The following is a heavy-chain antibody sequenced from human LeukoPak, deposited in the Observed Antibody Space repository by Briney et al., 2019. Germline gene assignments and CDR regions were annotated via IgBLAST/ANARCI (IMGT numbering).Heavy chain of an antibody. J-gene: IGHJ5*02. Sequence: SVKVSCKASGGTFSSYAISWVRQAPGQGLEWMGRIIPILGIANYAQKFQGRVTITADKSTSTAYMELSSLRSEDTAVYYCATLRFLEWLLYWFDPWGQGTLVTVSS. CDR1: GGTFSSYA. CDR3: ATLRFLEWLLYWFDP. CDR2: IIPILGIA. D-gene: IGHD3-3*01. V-gene: IGHV1-69*04.